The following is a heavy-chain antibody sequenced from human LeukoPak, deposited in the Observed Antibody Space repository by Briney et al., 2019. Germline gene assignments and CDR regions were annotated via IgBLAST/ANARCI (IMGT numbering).Heavy chain of an antibody. J-gene: IGHJ4*02. D-gene: IGHD2-2*01. CDR3: ARLQDIVVVGLEAPI. CDR1: GGSISSSSYY. CDR2: IYYSGST. V-gene: IGHV4-39*01. Sequence: SETLSLTCTVSGGSISSSSYYWGWIRQPPGKGLEWIGSIYYSGSTYYNPSLKSRVTISVDTSKNQFSLKLSSVTAADTAVYYCARLQDIVVVGLEAPIWGQGTLVTVSS.